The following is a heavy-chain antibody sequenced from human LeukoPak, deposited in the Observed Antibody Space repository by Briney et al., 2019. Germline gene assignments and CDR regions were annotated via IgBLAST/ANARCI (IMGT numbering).Heavy chain of an antibody. CDR3: AKVLPGWYYYGMDV. CDR2: ISGSGGTT. Sequence: GGSLRLSCAASGFTFSSYAISWVRQAPGKGLEWVSVISGSGGTTYYADSVKGRFTISRDNSKNTLHLQMNSLRAEDTAVYYCAKVLPGWYYYGMDVWGQGTTVTVSS. J-gene: IGHJ6*02. CDR1: GFTFSSYA. D-gene: IGHD2-15*01. V-gene: IGHV3-23*01.